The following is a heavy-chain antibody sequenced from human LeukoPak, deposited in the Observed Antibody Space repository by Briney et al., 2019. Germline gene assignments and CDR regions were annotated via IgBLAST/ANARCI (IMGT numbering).Heavy chain of an antibody. D-gene: IGHD6-6*01. V-gene: IGHV1-46*01. J-gene: IGHJ3*01. CDR2: INPSGGST. CDR3: ARAQGFSSSDDAFDL. Sequence: GASVKVSCKASGYTFTSFYMHWVRQAPGQGLEWLGIINPSGGSTSCAQRFQGRVTMTRDTSTSTVYMELSSLRSEDTAVYYCARAQGFSSSDDAFDLWGQGTMVTVSS. CDR1: GYTFTSFY.